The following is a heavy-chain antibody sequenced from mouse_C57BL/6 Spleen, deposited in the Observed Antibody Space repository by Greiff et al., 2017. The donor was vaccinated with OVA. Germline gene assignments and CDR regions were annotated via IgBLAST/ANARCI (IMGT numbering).Heavy chain of an antibody. CDR1: GYTFTSYW. CDR3: ARETAQATSSFAY. D-gene: IGHD3-2*02. J-gene: IGHJ3*01. CDR2: IYPGSGST. V-gene: IGHV1-55*01. Sequence: QVQLQQPGAELVKPGASVKMSCKASGYTFTSYWITWVKQRPGQGLEWIGDIYPGSGSTNYNEKFKSKATLTVDTSSSTAYMQLISLTSEDSAVYYCARETAQATSSFAYWGQGTLVTVSA.